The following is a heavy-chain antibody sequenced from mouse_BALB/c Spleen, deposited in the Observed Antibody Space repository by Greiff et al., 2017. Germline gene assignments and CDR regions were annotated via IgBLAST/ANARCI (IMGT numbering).Heavy chain of an antibody. CDR2: ISTYYGDA. D-gene: IGHD3-3*01. Sequence: LVESGAELVRPGVSVKISCKGSGYTFTDYAMHWVKQSHAKSLEWIGVISTYYGDASYNQKFKGKATMTVDKSSSTAYMELARLTSEDSAIYYCARSPRARGAMDYWGQGTSVTVSS. V-gene: IGHV1S137*01. CDR1: GYTFTDYA. CDR3: ARSPRARGAMDY. J-gene: IGHJ4*01.